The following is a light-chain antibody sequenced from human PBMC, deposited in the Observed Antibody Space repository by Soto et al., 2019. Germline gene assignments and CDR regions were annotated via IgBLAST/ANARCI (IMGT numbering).Light chain of an antibody. CDR2: GAF. CDR1: QSVSSNY. J-gene: IGKJ1*01. Sequence: EIVFAPFSRPLFLSPGERATFSCRASQSVSSNYLAWYQQKPGQAPRLLIYGAFKRATGIPDRFSGSGSGTDFTLTISRMEPEDFAVYCCQQYGSSPRTFGQGTKVDIK. V-gene: IGKV3-20*01. CDR3: QQYGSSPRT.